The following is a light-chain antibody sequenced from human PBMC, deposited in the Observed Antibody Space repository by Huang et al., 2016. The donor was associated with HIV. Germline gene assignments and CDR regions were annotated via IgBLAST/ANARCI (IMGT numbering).Light chain of an antibody. CDR1: QSISRW. CDR2: DAS. V-gene: IGKV1-5*01. J-gene: IGKJ1*01. Sequence: DIQMTQSPTTLSASVGDRVTITCRASQSISRWVAWYQQKPGKAPKFLIYDASSLESGVPSRFSGSGSGTEFTLTISSLQPDDFATYYCQQYNNYPRTFGQGTKVEV. CDR3: QQYNNYPRT.